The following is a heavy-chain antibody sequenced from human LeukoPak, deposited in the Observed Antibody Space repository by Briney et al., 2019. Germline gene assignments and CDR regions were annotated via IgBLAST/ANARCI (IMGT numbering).Heavy chain of an antibody. CDR3: ARDQGVTDPPPYGLDV. CDR2: ISAYNGNT. V-gene: IGHV1-18*01. CDR1: GYTFTSYG. D-gene: IGHD3-10*01. Sequence: ASVKVSCKASGYTFTSYGISWVRQAPGQGLEWMGWISAYNGNTNYAQKLQGRVTMTTDTSTSTAYMELRSLRSHDTAVYYCARDQGVTDPPPYGLDVWGQGTTVTVSS. J-gene: IGHJ6*02.